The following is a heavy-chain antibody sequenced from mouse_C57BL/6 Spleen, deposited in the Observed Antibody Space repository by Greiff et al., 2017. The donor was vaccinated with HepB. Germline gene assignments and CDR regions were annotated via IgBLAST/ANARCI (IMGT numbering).Heavy chain of an antibody. CDR3: ARVTTVVADYFDY. CDR2: IYPGDGDT. D-gene: IGHD1-1*01. CDR1: GYAFSSSW. V-gene: IGHV1-82*01. J-gene: IGHJ2*01. Sequence: QVQLQQSGPELVKPGASVKISCKASGYAFSSSWMNWVKQRPGKGLEWIGRIYPGDGDTNYNGKFKGKATLTADKSSSTAYMQLSSLTSEDSAVYFCARVTTVVADYFDYWGQGTTLTVSS.